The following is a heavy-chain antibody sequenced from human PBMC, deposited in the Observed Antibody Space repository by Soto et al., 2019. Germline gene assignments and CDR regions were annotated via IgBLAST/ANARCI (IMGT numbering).Heavy chain of an antibody. CDR3: AKDVQQQPTTCFDY. D-gene: IGHD6-13*01. CDR1: GFTFCSYG. V-gene: IGHV3-30*18. J-gene: IGHJ4*02. Sequence: GGSLTLSCAASGFTFCSYGMHWVRQAPGKGLEWVAVISYDGSNKYYADSVKGRFTISRDNSKNTLYLQMNSLRAEDTAVYYCAKDVQQQPTTCFDYWGQGTLVNVSA. CDR2: ISYDGSNK.